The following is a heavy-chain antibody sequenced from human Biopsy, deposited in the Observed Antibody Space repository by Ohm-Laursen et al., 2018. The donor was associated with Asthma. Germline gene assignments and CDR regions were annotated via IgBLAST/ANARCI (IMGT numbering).Heavy chain of an antibody. CDR2: IKHDGSEK. D-gene: IGHD3-3*01. CDR3: ARTFHFWSPYHAEHYQL. V-gene: IGHV3-7*01. CDR1: GFTFGDYW. Sequence: SLRLSCTASGFTFGDYWMSWVRQVPGKGLEWVANIKHDGSEKNHVDSLKGRFTISKDNAKNLLFLQKNSLRAEDTAVYYCARTFHFWSPYHAEHYQLWGQGTLVTVSS. J-gene: IGHJ1*01.